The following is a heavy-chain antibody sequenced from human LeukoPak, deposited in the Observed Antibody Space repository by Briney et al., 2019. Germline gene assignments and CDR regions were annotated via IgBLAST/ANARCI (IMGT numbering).Heavy chain of an antibody. Sequence: SETLSLTCAVSAYSISSGYYWGWIRQPPGKGLEWIGSIYHSGSTTYNPSLKSRVTISLDTSKNQFSLKLSSVTAADTAVYYCARHGGKNYDFWSGFYPGDAFDIWGQGTMVTVSS. CDR1: AYSISSGYY. D-gene: IGHD3-3*01. V-gene: IGHV4-38-2*01. CDR2: IYHSGST. J-gene: IGHJ3*02. CDR3: ARHGGKNYDFWSGFYPGDAFDI.